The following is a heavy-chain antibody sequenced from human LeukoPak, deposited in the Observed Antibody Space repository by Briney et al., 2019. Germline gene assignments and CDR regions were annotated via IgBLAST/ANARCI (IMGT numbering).Heavy chain of an antibody. V-gene: IGHV1-2*02. J-gene: IGHJ5*02. Sequence: GASVKVSCKASGYTFTGYYMHWVRQAPGQGLEWMGWINPNSGGTNYAQKFQGRVTMTRDTSISTAYMELSRLRSDDTAVYYCARDVGIAVTGTEGYNWFDPWGQGTLVTVSS. D-gene: IGHD6-19*01. CDR3: ARDVGIAVTGTEGYNWFDP. CDR2: INPNSGGT. CDR1: GYTFTGYY.